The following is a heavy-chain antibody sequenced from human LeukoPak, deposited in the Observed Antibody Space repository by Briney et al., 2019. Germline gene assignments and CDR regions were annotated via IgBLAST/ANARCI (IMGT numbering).Heavy chain of an antibody. CDR2: ISSSSSYI. CDR1: GFTFSSYS. D-gene: IGHD7-27*01. Sequence: GGSLRLSCAASGFTFSSYSMNWVRQAPGKGLEWVSSISSSSSYIYYADSVKGRFTISRDNAKNSLYLQMNSLRAEDTAVYYCARDRWGQGDAFDIWGQGTMVTVSS. CDR3: ARDRWGQGDAFDI. V-gene: IGHV3-21*01. J-gene: IGHJ3*02.